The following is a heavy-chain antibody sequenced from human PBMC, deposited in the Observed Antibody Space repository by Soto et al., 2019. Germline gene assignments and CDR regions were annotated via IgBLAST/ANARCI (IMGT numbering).Heavy chain of an antibody. J-gene: IGHJ6*03. Sequence: GGSLRLSCAASGFTFSSYSMNWVRQAPGKGLEWVSYISSSSSTIYYADSVKGRFTISRDNAKNSLYLQMNSLRAEDTAVYYCARDLVYASGYYYMDVWGKGTTVTVSS. CDR1: GFTFSSYS. D-gene: IGHD2-8*01. CDR3: ARDLVYASGYYYMDV. V-gene: IGHV3-48*01. CDR2: ISSSSSTI.